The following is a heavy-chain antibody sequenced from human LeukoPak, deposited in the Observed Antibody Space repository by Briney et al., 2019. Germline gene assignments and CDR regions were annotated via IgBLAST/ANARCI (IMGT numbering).Heavy chain of an antibody. CDR3: AAGYTSGLSAY. D-gene: IGHD6-19*01. J-gene: IGHJ4*02. CDR2: ISSSSSTI. CDR1: GFTFSSYS. V-gene: IGHV3-48*04. Sequence: PGESLRLSCAASGFTFSSYSIDWVRQAPGKGLEWLSYISSSSSTIYYADSVKGRFTISRDNAKNSVFLQMNSLRADDTAVYYCAAGYTSGLSAYWGQGTLVTVSS.